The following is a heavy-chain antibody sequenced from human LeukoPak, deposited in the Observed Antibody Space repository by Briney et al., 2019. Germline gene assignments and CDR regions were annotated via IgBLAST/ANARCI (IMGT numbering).Heavy chain of an antibody. J-gene: IGHJ5*02. Sequence: GASVKVSCKASGYTFTSYDINWVRQATGQGLEWMGWMNPNSGNTGYAQKFQGRVTMTRNTSISTAYMELSSLRSEDTDVYYCARDKNEQQNDWFDPWGQGTLVTVSS. CDR1: GYTFTSYD. CDR3: ARDKNEQQNDWFDP. V-gene: IGHV1-8*01. CDR2: MNPNSGNT. D-gene: IGHD6-13*01.